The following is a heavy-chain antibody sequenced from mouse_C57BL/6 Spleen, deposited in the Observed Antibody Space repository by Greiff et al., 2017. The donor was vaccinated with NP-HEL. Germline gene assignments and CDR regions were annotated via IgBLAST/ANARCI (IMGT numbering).Heavy chain of an antibody. CDR1: GFSLTSYG. CDR2: IWSGGST. Sequence: QVQLKQSGPGLVQPSQSLSITCTVSGFSLTSYGVHWVRQPPGKGLEWLGVIWSGGSTDYNAAFISRLSISKDNSKSQVFFKMNSLQADDTAIYYCAIKIYYGNYVAMDYWGQGTSVTVSS. D-gene: IGHD2-1*01. CDR3: AIKIYYGNYVAMDY. J-gene: IGHJ4*01. V-gene: IGHV2-4*01.